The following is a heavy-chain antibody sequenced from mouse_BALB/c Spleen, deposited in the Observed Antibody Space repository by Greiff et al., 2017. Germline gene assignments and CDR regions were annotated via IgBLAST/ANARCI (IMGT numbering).Heavy chain of an antibody. D-gene: IGHD1-2*01. Sequence: VQLKQSGPGLVKPSQSLSLTCTVTGYSITSDYAWNWIRQFPGNKLEWMGYISYSGSTSYNPSLKSRISITRDTSKNQFFLQLNSVTTEDTATYYCAEGHYYGYGFAYWGQGTLVTVSA. V-gene: IGHV3-2*02. J-gene: IGHJ3*01. CDR3: AEGHYYGYGFAY. CDR2: ISYSGST. CDR1: GYSITSDYA.